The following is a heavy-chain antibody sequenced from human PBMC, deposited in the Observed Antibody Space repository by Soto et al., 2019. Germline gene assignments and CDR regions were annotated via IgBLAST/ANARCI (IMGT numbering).Heavy chain of an antibody. CDR2: ISGSSRYI. J-gene: IGHJ6*02. CDR3: ARVTITDLYYYSIDV. CDR1: GFTFSRYS. D-gene: IGHD1-1*01. V-gene: IGHV3-21*01. Sequence: EVQLVESGGGLVKAGGSLRLSCAASGFTFSRYSMHWVRQAPGKGLVWVSSISGSSRYIYYTDSVRGRFTISRDNAKNSLYLPMNSLRAEDYAVYYCARVTITDLYYYSIDVWCPGAKGSVCS.